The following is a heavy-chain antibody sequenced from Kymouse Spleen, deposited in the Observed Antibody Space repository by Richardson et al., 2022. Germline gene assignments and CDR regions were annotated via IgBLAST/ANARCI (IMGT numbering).Heavy chain of an antibody. Sequence: QVQLQQWGAGLLKPSETLSLTCAVYGGSFSGYYWSWIRQPPGKGLEWIGEINHSGSTNYNPSLKSRVTISVDTSKNQFSLKLSSVTAADTAVYYCARYTMVRGVISDYYYGMDVWGQGTTVTVSS. CDR3: ARYTMVRGVISDYYYGMDV. CDR2: INHSGST. D-gene: IGHD3-10*01. CDR1: GGSFSGYY. J-gene: IGHJ6*02. V-gene: IGHV4-34*01.